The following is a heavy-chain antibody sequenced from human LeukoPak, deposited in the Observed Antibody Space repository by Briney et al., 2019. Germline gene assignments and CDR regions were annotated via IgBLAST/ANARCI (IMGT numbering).Heavy chain of an antibody. J-gene: IGHJ4*02. Sequence: PGGSLRLSCTASGFSFKKYGIHWVRQAPGKGLEWVTFMQYDENDKFYADSVKGRFTISRDNSKNTLYLQMNSLRAEDTAVYYCARAGYYLSPYFFDYWGQGTLVTVSS. CDR2: MQYDENDK. D-gene: IGHD3-3*01. V-gene: IGHV3-30*02. CDR1: GFSFKKYG. CDR3: ARAGYYLSPYFFDY.